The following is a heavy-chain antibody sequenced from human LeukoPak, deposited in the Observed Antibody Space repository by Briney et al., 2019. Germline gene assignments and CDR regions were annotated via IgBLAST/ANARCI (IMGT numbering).Heavy chain of an antibody. CDR3: ARAAHYDSSGYYSDGVY. J-gene: IGHJ4*02. D-gene: IGHD3-22*01. CDR1: GGTFSSYA. CDR2: IIPIFGTA. Sequence: SVKFSCKASGGTFSSYAISWVRQAPGQGLEWMGGIIPIFGTANYAQKFQGRVTITADESTSTAYMELSSLRSEDTAVYYCARAAHYDSSGYYSDGVYWGQGTLVTVSS. V-gene: IGHV1-69*13.